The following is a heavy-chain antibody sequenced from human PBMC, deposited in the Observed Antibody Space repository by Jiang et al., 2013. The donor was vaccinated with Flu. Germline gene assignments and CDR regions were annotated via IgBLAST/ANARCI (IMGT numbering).Heavy chain of an antibody. J-gene: IGHJ6*02. D-gene: IGHD2-2*02. CDR1: GFTFGDYA. CDR2: IRSKAYGGTT. CDR3: TRQLLVVPAAILRYYYYGMDV. Sequence: LVESGGGLVKPGRSLRLSCTASGFTFGDYAMSWFRQAPGKGLEWVGFIRSKAYGGTTEYAASVKGRFTISRDDSKSIAYLQMNSLKTEDTAVYYCTRQLLVVPAAILRYYYYGMDVWGQGTTVTVSS. V-gene: IGHV3-49*05.